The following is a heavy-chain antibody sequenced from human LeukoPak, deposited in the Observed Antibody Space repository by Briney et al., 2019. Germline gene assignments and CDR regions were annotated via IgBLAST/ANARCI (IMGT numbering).Heavy chain of an antibody. V-gene: IGHV6-1*01. CDR2: TYYRSKWYN. J-gene: IGHJ4*02. CDR3: AREERRFYGSGSYYY. Sequence: SQTLSLTCAISGDSVSSNSAAWNWIRQSPSRGLEWLGRTYYRSKWYNDYTVSVKSRITINPDTSKNQFSLQLNSVTPEDTAVYYCAREERRFYGSGSYYYWGQGTLVTVSS. D-gene: IGHD3-10*01. CDR1: GDSVSSNSAA.